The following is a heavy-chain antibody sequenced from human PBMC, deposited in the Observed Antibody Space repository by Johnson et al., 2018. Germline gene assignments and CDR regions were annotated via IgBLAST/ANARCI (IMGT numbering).Heavy chain of an antibody. Sequence: VQLGQAGGGLVKAGRSLGLSCPASGFTFGDAAMSWFRQGPGKGLEWVGFIRSKTYGGTTVYDASVKGRFTISRVDSKGSGYLQMHSLKTEDTAVYYFARMPVDTTTVTHYYYGMDVWGQGTTVTVSS. CDR2: IRSKTYGGTT. D-gene: IGHD5-18*01. J-gene: IGHJ6*02. V-gene: IGHV3-49*05. CDR3: ARMPVDTTTVTHYYYGMDV. CDR1: GFTFGDAA.